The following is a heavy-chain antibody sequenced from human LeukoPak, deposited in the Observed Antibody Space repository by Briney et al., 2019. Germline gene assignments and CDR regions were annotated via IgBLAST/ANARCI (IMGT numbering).Heavy chain of an antibody. J-gene: IGHJ4*02. CDR1: GYTFTSYG. D-gene: IGHD3-10*01. Sequence: ASVKVSCKASGYTFTSYGISWVRQAPGQGLEWMGWISAYNGNTNYAQKLQGRVTMTTDTSTRTAYMELRSLRSDDTAVYYCARDQRRITMVRMDYWGQGTLVTVSS. V-gene: IGHV1-18*04. CDR3: ARDQRRITMVRMDY. CDR2: ISAYNGNT.